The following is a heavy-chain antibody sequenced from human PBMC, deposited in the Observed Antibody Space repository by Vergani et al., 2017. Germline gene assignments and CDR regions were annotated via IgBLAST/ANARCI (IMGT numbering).Heavy chain of an antibody. D-gene: IGHD6-19*01. J-gene: IGHJ5*02. CDR1: GGSISSAGYF. CDR2: IYHSGSA. Sequence: QVQLQESGPGLVKPSQTLSLTCTVSGGSISSAGYFWSWIRQHPGKGLELIGYIYHSGSAYYNPSLESRVTMSVDTSKNQFSLNLNSVTASDTAVYYCASDTHSGQRADRWGQGILVTVTS. CDR3: ASDTHSGQRADR. V-gene: IGHV4-31*03.